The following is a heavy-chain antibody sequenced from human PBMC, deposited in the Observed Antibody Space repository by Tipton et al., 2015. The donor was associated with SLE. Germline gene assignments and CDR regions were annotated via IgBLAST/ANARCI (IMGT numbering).Heavy chain of an antibody. D-gene: IGHD4-17*01. J-gene: IGHJ2*01. CDR2: ISKTGGT. CDR1: GDYITSGFYY. Sequence: TLSLTCTVSGDYITSGFYYWTWIRQSPGMGLEWIGHISKTGGTSYSPSLSGRTAISVDTSENHFSLYLDSVTAADAAIYFCARNVFYGLSYWYFDLWGRGTPVTVSS. V-gene: IGHV4-31*03. CDR3: ARNVFYGLSYWYFDL.